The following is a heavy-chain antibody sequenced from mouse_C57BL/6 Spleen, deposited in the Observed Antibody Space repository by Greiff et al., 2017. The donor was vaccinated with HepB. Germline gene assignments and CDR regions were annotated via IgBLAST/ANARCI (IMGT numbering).Heavy chain of an antibody. CDR1: GFTFSSYA. CDR2: ISDGGSYT. CDR3: ARNWDENYYAMDY. Sequence: DVMLVESGGGLVKPGGSLKLSCAASGFTFSSYAMSWVRQTPEKRLEWVATISDGGSYTYYPDNVKGRFTISRDNAKNNLYLQMSHLKSEDTAMYYCARNWDENYYAMDYWGQGTSVTVSS. D-gene: IGHD4-1*01. J-gene: IGHJ4*01. V-gene: IGHV5-4*03.